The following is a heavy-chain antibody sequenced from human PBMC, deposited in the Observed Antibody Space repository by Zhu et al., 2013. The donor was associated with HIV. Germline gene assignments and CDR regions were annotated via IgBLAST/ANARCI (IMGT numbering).Heavy chain of an antibody. Sequence: QVQLVQSGAEVKKPGASVKVSCKASGYTFNTYYMHWVRQAPGQGLEWVGVINPRGGTTTYAQRFQGRVTMTRDTSTSTVYMELSSLRSEDTAVYYCARDLGGSYYDSWGQGTLVTVSS. J-gene: IGHJ4*02. CDR3: ARDLGGSYYDS. CDR2: INPRGGTT. CDR1: GYTFNTYY. D-gene: IGHD1-26*01. V-gene: IGHV1-46*02.